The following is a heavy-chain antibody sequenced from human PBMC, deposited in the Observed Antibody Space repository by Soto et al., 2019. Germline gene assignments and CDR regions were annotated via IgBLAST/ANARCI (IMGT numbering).Heavy chain of an antibody. D-gene: IGHD3-10*01. V-gene: IGHV1-18*01. J-gene: IGHJ3*02. CDR1: GYTFTSYD. CDR2: ISAYNGNT. CDR3: AGSYGSGSYSNDAFDI. Sequence: ASVKVSCKASGYTFTSYDINWVRQAPGQGLEWMGWISAYNGNTNYAQKLQGRVTMTTDTSTSTAYMELRSLRSDDTAVYYCAGSYGSGSYSNDAFDIWGQGTMVTVSS.